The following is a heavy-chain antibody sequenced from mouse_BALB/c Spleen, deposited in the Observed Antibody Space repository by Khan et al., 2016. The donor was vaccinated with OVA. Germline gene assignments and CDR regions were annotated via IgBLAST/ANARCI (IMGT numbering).Heavy chain of an antibody. CDR1: GFTFSSYT. D-gene: IGHD1-1*01. CDR2: ISNGGSST. V-gene: IGHV5-12-2*01. J-gene: IGHJ4*01. CDR3: ARPSTTKYDYFMDY. Sequence: EVELVESGGDLVQPGGSLKLSCAASGFTFSSYTMSWVRQTPEKRLEWVAFISNGGSSTYYPDTVKGRFTISRDNAKNTLYLQMNSLKSEDTAMYYCARPSTTKYDYFMDYWGQGTSGTVSS.